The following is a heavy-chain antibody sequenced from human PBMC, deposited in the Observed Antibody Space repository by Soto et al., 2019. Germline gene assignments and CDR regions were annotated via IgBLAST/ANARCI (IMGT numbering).Heavy chain of an antibody. CDR3: ARDHGGGGLTLEY. CDR1: GFIFSDYY. D-gene: IGHD3-16*01. V-gene: IGHV3-11*01. CDR2: ISNSGSIT. J-gene: IGHJ4*02. Sequence: QVHLEESGGGLVEPRGSLRLSCTASGFIFSDYYMSWIRQAPGKGVEWVSDISNSGSITHHADSVEGRFTISRDNAKDSLYLQMNSLRTEDSAIYYCARDHGGGGLTLEYWGQGTLVTVSS.